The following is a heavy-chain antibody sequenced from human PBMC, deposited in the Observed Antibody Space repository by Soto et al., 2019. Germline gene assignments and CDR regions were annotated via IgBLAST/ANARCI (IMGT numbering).Heavy chain of an antibody. J-gene: IGHJ4*02. Sequence: EVQLVESGGGLVQPGVSLRLSCAASGFTFSNYAMNWVRQAPGKGLELVSYISHKSSAISHADSVKGRYTISRDNAKNALYLQMNSPRDEDTAVYYFARAPYSSTTGTIMDYCGQGTLVTGSS. CDR3: ARAPYSSTTGTIMDY. CDR2: ISHKSSAI. V-gene: IGHV3-48*02. D-gene: IGHD4-17*01. CDR1: GFTFSNYA.